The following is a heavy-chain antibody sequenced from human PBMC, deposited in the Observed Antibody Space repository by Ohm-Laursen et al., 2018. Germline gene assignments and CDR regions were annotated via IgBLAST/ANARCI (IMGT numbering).Heavy chain of an antibody. CDR2: INPNSGGT. D-gene: IGHD3-10*01. J-gene: IGHJ4*02. CDR3: ARAGLLWFGELFY. CDR1: GYTFTGYY. V-gene: IGHV1-2*02. Sequence: ASVKVSCKVSGYTFTGYYMHWVRQAPGQGLEWMGWINPNSGGTNYAQKFQGRVTMTTDTSTSTAYMELRSLRSDDTAVYYCARAGLLWFGELFYWGQGTLVTVSS.